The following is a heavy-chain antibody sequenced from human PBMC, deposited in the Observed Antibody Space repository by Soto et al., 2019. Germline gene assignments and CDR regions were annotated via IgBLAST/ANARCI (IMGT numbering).Heavy chain of an antibody. CDR3: ARDRGDSIAARRFAAAGIGWFDP. CDR2: FYYSEST. V-gene: IGHV4-39*07. CDR1: GGSISSGPYS. Sequence: PSETLSLTCTVSGGSISSGPYSWGWIRQPPGEGLEWIGTFYYSESTHYNPSLEGRVTISVDTSKNQFSLKLSSVTAADTAVYYCARDRGDSIAARRFAAAGIGWFDPWGQGTLVTVSS. J-gene: IGHJ5*02. D-gene: IGHD6-6*01.